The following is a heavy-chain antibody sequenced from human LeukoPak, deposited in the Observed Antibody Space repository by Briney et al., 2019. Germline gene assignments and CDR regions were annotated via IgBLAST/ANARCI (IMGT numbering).Heavy chain of an antibody. J-gene: IGHJ4*02. CDR2: ISAYNGNT. CDR3: ARVPMVRGSPSYYFDY. D-gene: IGHD3-10*01. V-gene: IGHV1-18*01. CDR1: GYTFTSYG. Sequence: ASVKVSCKASGYTFTSYGISWVRQAPGQGLEWMGWISAYNGNTNYAQKLQGRVTMTTDTSTSTAYMELRSLRSDDTAVYYCARVPMVRGSPSYYFDYCGQGTLVTVSS.